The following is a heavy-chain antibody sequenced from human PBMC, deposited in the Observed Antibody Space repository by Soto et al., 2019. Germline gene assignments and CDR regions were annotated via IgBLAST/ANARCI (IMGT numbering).Heavy chain of an antibody. J-gene: IGHJ6*02. Sequence: TLSLICSVSCGSIRTYYWNCIRQPPGGGLEWIAYIHYSGVTNYSPSLRGRVSISIDRSNNEFSLKVSSVTAADTAVYYCARDRAEGSSSTPAGGMDVWGPGTKVTVS. CDR1: CGSIRTYY. D-gene: IGHD6-6*01. V-gene: IGHV4-59*01. CDR3: ARDRAEGSSSTPAGGMDV. CDR2: IHYSGVT.